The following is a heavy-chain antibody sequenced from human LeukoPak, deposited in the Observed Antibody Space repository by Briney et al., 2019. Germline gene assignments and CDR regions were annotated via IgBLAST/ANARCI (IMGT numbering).Heavy chain of an antibody. J-gene: IGHJ4*02. Sequence: PGGSLRLSCAASGFTFSSYSMNWVRQAPGKGLEWVSYISSSSNYINYADSVKGRLTISRDNANSSLYLQMNSLRAEDTAVYYCAKSSYSSSWYVGDWGQGTLVTVSS. V-gene: IGHV3-21*01. CDR3: AKSSYSSSWYVGD. CDR1: GFTFSSYS. D-gene: IGHD6-13*01. CDR2: ISSSSNYI.